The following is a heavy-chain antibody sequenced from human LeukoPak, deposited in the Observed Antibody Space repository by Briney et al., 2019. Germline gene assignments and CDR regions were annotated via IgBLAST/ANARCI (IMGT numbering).Heavy chain of an antibody. D-gene: IGHD2-2*01. Sequence: GETLKISCKGSGYSFTSYWSGWVRQMPGKGLEWMGIIYPGDSDTRYSPSFQGQVTISADKSISTAYLQWSSLKASDTAMYYCARIKDIVVVPAAGGDAFDIWGQGTMVTVSS. J-gene: IGHJ3*02. CDR3: ARIKDIVVVPAAGGDAFDI. V-gene: IGHV5-51*01. CDR2: IYPGDSDT. CDR1: GYSFTSYW.